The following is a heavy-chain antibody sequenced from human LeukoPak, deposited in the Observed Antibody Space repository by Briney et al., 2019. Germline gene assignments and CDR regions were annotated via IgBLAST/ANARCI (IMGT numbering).Heavy chain of an antibody. V-gene: IGHV4-4*02. Sequence: PGGSLRLSCRVSGFTFRRYWMHWVRQPPGKGLEWIGEIYHSGSTNYNPSLKSRVTISVDKSKNQFSLKLSSVTAADTAVYYCARVQQNYDILTGYYYYYYGMDVWGQGTTVTVSS. J-gene: IGHJ6*02. CDR3: ARVQQNYDILTGYYYYYYGMDV. CDR2: IYHSGST. D-gene: IGHD3-9*01. CDR1: GFTFRRYW.